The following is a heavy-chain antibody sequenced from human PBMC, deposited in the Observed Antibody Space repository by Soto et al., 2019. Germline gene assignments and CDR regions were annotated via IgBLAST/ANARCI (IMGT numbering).Heavy chain of an antibody. V-gene: IGHV4-59*01. Sequence: SETLSLTCTVSGGPISSYYWSWIRQPPGKGLEWIGYIYYSGSTNYNPSLKSRVTISVDTSKNQFSLKLSSVTAGDTAVYYCARHLYYYDSSGYLSGGFDYWGQGTLVTVSS. CDR1: GGPISSYY. CDR3: ARHLYYYDSSGYLSGGFDY. D-gene: IGHD3-22*01. J-gene: IGHJ4*02. CDR2: IYYSGST.